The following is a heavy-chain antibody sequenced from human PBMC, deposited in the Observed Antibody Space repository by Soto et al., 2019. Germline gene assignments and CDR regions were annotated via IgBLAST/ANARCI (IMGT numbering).Heavy chain of an antibody. CDR1: GFTFSSYA. Sequence: GGSLRLSCAASGFTFSSYAMSWVRQAPGKGLEWVSAISGSGGSTYYADSVKGRFTISRDNSKNTLYLQMNSLRSEDTVVYYCAKDRSSSSWLFRVFDYWGQGTLVTVSS. CDR3: AKDRSSSSWLFRVFDY. J-gene: IGHJ4*02. V-gene: IGHV3-23*01. D-gene: IGHD6-13*01. CDR2: ISGSGGST.